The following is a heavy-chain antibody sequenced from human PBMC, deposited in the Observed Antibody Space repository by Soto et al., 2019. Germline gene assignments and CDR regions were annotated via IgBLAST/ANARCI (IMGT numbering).Heavy chain of an antibody. CDR3: ARESEDLSSNLDY. CDR1: VFTFTRYT. Sequence: PGGSLRLSCAASVFTFTRYTMNWVRQAPGKGLEWVASISSTTNYIYYGESLKGRLTISRDNAKNSMYLQMNTLRAEDTAVYYCARESEDLSSNLDYWGQGTLVTVS. V-gene: IGHV3-21*06. CDR2: ISSTTNYI. J-gene: IGHJ4*02.